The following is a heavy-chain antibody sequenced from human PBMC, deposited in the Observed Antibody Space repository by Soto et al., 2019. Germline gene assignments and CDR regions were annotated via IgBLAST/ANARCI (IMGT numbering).Heavy chain of an antibody. Sequence: QVQMQESGPGLVRPSQTLSLTCTVSGGSISSGDFYWSWIRQPPGKGLEWVGYIYFSGSTYYNPSLKSRVTISVDTSKNQFSLKLTSVTAADTAVYYCARLVGRWQLAGVFHFYAGLDVWGQGTTVTVSS. CDR3: ARLVGRWQLAGVFHFYAGLDV. CDR1: GGSISSGDFY. J-gene: IGHJ6*02. CDR2: IYFSGST. V-gene: IGHV4-30-4*08. D-gene: IGHD2-15*01.